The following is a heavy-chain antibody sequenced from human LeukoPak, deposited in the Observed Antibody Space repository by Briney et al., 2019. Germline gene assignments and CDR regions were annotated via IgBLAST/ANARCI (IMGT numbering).Heavy chain of an antibody. V-gene: IGHV4-34*01. CDR1: GGSFSGYY. CDR2: INHSGST. Sequence: NPSETLSPTCAVYGGSFSGYYWSWIRQPPGKGLEWIGEINHSGSTNYNPSLKSRVTISVDTSKNQFSLKLSSVIAADTAVYYCARTTEAHSWQTRYYSYYMDVWGKGTTVTVSS. J-gene: IGHJ6*03. CDR3: ARTTEAHSWQTRYYSYYMDV. D-gene: IGHD6-13*01.